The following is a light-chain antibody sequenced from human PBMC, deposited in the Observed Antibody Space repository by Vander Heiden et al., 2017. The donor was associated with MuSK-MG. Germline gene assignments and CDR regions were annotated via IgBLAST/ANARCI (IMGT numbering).Light chain of an antibody. Sequence: DIQVTQSPSSLSASVGDRVTITCRASQSINNFLNWYQQKPGKAPELLIYAASSLQSGVSSRFSGSGSGTDFTLTSSRRQPEDFATYYWQQSYTTHAFGHGTKVDIK. V-gene: IGKV1-39*01. CDR2: AAS. J-gene: IGKJ3*01. CDR3: QQSYTTHA. CDR1: QSINNF.